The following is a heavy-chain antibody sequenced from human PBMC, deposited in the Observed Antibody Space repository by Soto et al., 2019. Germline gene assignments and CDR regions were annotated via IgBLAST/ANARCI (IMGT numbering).Heavy chain of an antibody. V-gene: IGHV1-2*04. CDR1: GYSFTDYH. J-gene: IGHJ6*02. Sequence: GASVKVSCRASGYSFTDYHIHWVRQAPGQGLEWLGRINPKSGGTSTAQKFQGWVTMTRDRSISTVYMELTRLRSDDTAVYFCARGHSTDCSNGVCTVSSNHEIDVWGQDTTLTVSS. CDR2: INPKSGGT. D-gene: IGHD2-8*01. CDR3: ARGHSTDCSNGVCTVSSNHEIDV.